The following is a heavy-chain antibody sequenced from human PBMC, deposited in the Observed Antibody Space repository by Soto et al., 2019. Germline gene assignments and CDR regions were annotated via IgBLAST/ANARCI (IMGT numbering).Heavy chain of an antibody. CDR3: ARWGTTGGLDV. V-gene: IGHV3-33*05. Sequence: QVQLVESGGGVVQPGTSRRLSCVGSGFTFRSYVIHWVRQAPGKGLEWVALTSYDGSNKDYGDSVKGPFTISRDNSRNTGDLQMDSLRREDTALYSCARWGTTGGLDVWGQGTLVSVSS. CDR1: GFTFRSYV. D-gene: IGHD3-16*01. CDR2: TSYDGSNK. J-gene: IGHJ1*01.